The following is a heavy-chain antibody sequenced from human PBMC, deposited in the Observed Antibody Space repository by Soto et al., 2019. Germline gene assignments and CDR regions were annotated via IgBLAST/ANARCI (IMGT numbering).Heavy chain of an antibody. CDR2: MYNTGST. D-gene: IGHD2-21*02. V-gene: IGHV4-59*01. J-gene: IGHJ6*02. CDR3: ARDLWGYCGTDCYPLDV. CDR1: GGSIRGYY. Sequence: SDNLSLTCTISGGSIRGYYWSWIRQSPGKGLEWIGYMYNTGSTVYNPSFKSRVTISVDTSKNQFSLKLNSVTAADTAVYYCARDLWGYCGTDCYPLDVWGQGTTVS.